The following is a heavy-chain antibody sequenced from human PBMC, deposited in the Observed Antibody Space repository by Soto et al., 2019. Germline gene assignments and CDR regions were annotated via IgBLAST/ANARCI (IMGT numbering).Heavy chain of an antibody. CDR1: GFTLSIYA. V-gene: IGHV3-23*01. CDR2: IGGSGGDT. Sequence: PGGSLRLSCAASGFTLSIYAMSWVRQAPGKGLEWVSTIGGSGGDTTYADFVRGRFTVSRDNSRNTLYLQMNSLRAEDTAIYYCAKDAPGSGWLSDYWGRGTLVTVSS. CDR3: AKDAPGSGWLSDY. J-gene: IGHJ4*02. D-gene: IGHD3-22*01.